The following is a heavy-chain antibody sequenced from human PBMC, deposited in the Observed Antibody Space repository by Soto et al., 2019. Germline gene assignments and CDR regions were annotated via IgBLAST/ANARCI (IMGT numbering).Heavy chain of an antibody. V-gene: IGHV3-30-3*01. CDR1: GFTFSNYA. J-gene: IGHJ4*02. CDR3: ARAGFNYYFDY. CDR2: ISYDGSNK. Sequence: QVQVVESGGGVVQPGRSLRLSCAASGFTFSNYAMHWVRQAPGKGLEWVAVISYDGSNKYYADSVKGRLTISRDNSKNTVYLQLNSLRAEDTAVYSCARAGFNYYFDYWGLGTLVTVSS.